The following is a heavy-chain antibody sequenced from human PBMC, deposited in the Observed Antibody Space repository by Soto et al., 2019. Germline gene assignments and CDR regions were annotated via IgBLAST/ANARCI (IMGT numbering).Heavy chain of an antibody. D-gene: IGHD3-22*01. CDR1: GGTFSSYA. V-gene: IGHV1-69*06. J-gene: IGHJ3*02. CDR3: ARDRNYYDSSGYYPPYDAFDI. Sequence: QVQLVQSGAEVKKPGSSVKVSCKASGGTFSSYAISWARQAPGQGLEWMGGIIPIFGTANYAQKFQGRVTITADKPTSTAYMELSSLRSEDTAVYYCARDRNYYDSSGYYPPYDAFDIWGQGTMVTVSS. CDR2: IIPIFGTA.